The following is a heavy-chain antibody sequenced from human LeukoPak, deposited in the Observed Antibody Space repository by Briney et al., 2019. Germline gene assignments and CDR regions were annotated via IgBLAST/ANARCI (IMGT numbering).Heavy chain of an antibody. CDR1: GGSISSYY. J-gene: IGHJ4*02. Sequence: SETLSLTCTVSGGSISSYYWSWIRQPPGKGLEWIGYIYYSGSTNYNPSLKSRVTISVDTSKDQFSLKLSPVTAADTAVYYCARVVRYYYGSGSYFFDYWGQGTLVTVSS. V-gene: IGHV4-59*12. CDR3: ARVVRYYYGSGSYFFDY. D-gene: IGHD3-10*01. CDR2: IYYSGST.